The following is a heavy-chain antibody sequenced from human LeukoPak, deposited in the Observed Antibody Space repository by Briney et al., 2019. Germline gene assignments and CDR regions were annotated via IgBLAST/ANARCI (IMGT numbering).Heavy chain of an antibody. CDR1: GFTVSSNY. V-gene: IGHV3-53*01. J-gene: IGHJ4*02. D-gene: IGHD5-12*01. Sequence: GGSLRLSCAASGFTVSSNYMSWVRQAPGKGLEWVSVIYSGGSTYYADSVKGRFTISRDNSKNTLYLQMNSLRAEDTAVYYCARENIVATITYWGQGTLVTVSS. CDR2: IYSGGST. CDR3: ARENIVATITY.